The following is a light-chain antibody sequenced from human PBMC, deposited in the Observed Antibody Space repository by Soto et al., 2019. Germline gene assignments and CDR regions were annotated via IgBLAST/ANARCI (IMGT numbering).Light chain of an antibody. Sequence: DIQMTQSPSSLSASVGDRVTITCRATQSISSSLNWYQQKPGKAPKLLIYAASSLQSGVPSRFSGSGSGTDFALTISILQPEDFATYYCQQSFSTPRYTFGQGTKLEIK. CDR1: QSISSS. J-gene: IGKJ2*01. CDR3: QQSFSTPRYT. CDR2: AAS. V-gene: IGKV1-39*01.